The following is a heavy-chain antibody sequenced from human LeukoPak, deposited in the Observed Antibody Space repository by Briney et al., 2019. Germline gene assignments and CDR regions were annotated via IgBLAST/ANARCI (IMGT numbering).Heavy chain of an antibody. CDR3: ARERVGYCSYTSCQGWFDP. D-gene: IGHD2-2*03. Sequence: PSETLSLTCTVSGGSISSYYWSWIRQPAGKGLEWIGRIYTSGSTNYNSSLKSRVTISVDTSKNQFSLKLSSVTAADTAVYYCARERVGYCSYTSCQGWFDPWGQGTLVTVSS. CDR1: GGSISSYY. V-gene: IGHV4-4*07. J-gene: IGHJ5*02. CDR2: IYTSGST.